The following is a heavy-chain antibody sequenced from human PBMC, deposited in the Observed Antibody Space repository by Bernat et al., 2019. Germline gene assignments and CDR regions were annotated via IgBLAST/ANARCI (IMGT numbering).Heavy chain of an antibody. Sequence: QVQLVESGGGVVQPGGSLRLSCAASGFAFSTSDMHWVRQAPGKGLEWVAVIWHDGTNKYYADSVKARFNIARDNAKNTLYLQLNSLRADDTAVYFCARSPSPQDSGSYLYYFASWGQGTLVTVSS. CDR1: GFAFSTSD. D-gene: IGHD1-26*01. V-gene: IGHV3-33*01. CDR2: IWHDGTNK. J-gene: IGHJ4*02. CDR3: ARSPSPQDSGSYLYYFAS.